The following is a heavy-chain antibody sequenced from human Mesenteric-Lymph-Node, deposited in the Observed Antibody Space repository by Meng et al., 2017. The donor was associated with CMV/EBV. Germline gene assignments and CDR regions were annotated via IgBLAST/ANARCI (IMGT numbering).Heavy chain of an antibody. CDR2: IKQDGNMR. V-gene: IGHV3-7*01. J-gene: IGHJ5*02. D-gene: IGHD1-1*01. CDR3: ATFGRQQLIKEDWLDP. CDR1: GFTFTTYG. Sequence: GGSLRLSCAASGFTFTTYGMRWVRQAPGKGLEWVANIKQDGNMRSYVDSVKGRFTVSRDNAKKSLYLEMNSLTADDTAIYYCATFGRQQLIKEDWLDPWGPGTLVTVSS.